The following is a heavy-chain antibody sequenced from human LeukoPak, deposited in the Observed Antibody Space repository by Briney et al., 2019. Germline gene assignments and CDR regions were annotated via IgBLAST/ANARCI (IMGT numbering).Heavy chain of an antibody. J-gene: IGHJ4*02. CDR1: GGTFSCYY. CDR2: SDHSGNA. Sequence: SATLSLTCGVTGGTFSCYYWSWIRQPPGKGLEWIGESDHSGNAKYNPSLKSRVVILVDTSKHQFSLNLTSVTAADTAVYFCARLTPNGVNRAGPTYWGQGTLVTVSS. CDR3: ARLTPNGVNRAGPTY. D-gene: IGHD2-8*01. V-gene: IGHV4-34*01.